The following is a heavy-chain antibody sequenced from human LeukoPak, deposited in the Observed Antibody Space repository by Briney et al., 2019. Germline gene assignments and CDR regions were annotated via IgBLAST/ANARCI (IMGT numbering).Heavy chain of an antibody. D-gene: IGHD3-10*01. CDR3: ARGGPQFISDY. V-gene: IGHV4-38-2*02. CDR2: IYHSGTT. CDR1: GYSISSGYY. Sequence: PSETLSLTCTVSGYSISSGYYWGWIRQPPGEGLEWIGSIYHSGTTYYNPSLKSRVTISVDTSKNQFSLKLSSVTAADTAVYYCARGGPQFISDYWGQGTLVTVSS. J-gene: IGHJ4*02.